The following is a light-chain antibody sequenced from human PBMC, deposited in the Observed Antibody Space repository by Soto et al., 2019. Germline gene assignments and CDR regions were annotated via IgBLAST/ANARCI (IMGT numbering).Light chain of an antibody. CDR1: QSVSSY. Sequence: EIVLTQSPATLSLSPGESATRXXRASQSVSSYLAWYQQKPGQAPRIXIFDASNRATGIPARFSGSGAGTDFTLTISSLEPEDFAVYYCQHRSIWPVSFGQGTRLEIK. CDR2: DAS. J-gene: IGKJ5*01. CDR3: QHRSIWPVS. V-gene: IGKV3-11*01.